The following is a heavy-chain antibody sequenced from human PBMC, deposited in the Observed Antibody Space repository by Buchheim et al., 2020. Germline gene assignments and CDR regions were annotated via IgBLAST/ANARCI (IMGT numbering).Heavy chain of an antibody. CDR1: GFTFSDSW. V-gene: IGHV3-74*01. D-gene: IGHD3-16*02. CDR2: INPDGSNT. Sequence: EVQLVESGGGLVQPGGSLRLSCAASGFTFSDSWIHWVRQAPGKGLVWVSRINPDGSNTAYADSVQGRFTIYRDNAKNSLYLQMNGLRVEDTAVYYCATAGNYRFDSWGQGTL. CDR3: ATAGNYRFDS. J-gene: IGHJ4*02.